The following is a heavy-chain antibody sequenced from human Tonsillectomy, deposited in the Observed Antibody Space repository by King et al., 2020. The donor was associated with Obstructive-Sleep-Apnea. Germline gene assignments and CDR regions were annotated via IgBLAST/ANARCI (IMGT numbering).Heavy chain of an antibody. CDR2: ISGNSYSI. Sequence: VQLVESGGGLVQPGRSLRLSCAASGFTFVDYAMHWVRQAPVKGLEWVSGISGNSYSIDYADSVKGRFTISRDNAKNSLYLQMNSLRAEDTASYYCARDNHGLDVWGQGTTVTVSS. J-gene: IGHJ6*02. CDR3: ARDNHGLDV. CDR1: GFTFVDYA. V-gene: IGHV3-9*01.